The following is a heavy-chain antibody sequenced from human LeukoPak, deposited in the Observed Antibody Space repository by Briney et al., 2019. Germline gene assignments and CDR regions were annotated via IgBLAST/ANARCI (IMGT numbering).Heavy chain of an antibody. CDR3: ARGTLGLRDFDY. V-gene: IGHV3-48*03. J-gene: IGHJ4*02. D-gene: IGHD3-16*01. Sequence: GGSLRLSCAASGFTFSSYEMNWVRQAPGKGLEWVSYISSSGSTIYYADSVKGRLTISRDNAKNSLYLQMNSLRAEDTAVYYCARGTLGLRDFDYWGQGTLVTVSS. CDR2: ISSSGSTI. CDR1: GFTFSSYE.